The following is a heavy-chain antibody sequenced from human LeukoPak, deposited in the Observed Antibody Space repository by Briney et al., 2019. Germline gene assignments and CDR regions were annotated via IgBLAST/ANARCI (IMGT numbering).Heavy chain of an antibody. D-gene: IGHD6-6*01. CDR3: ARGPSIAARTAIYYFDY. J-gene: IGHJ4*02. CDR1: GYSFTSYW. V-gene: IGHV5-51*01. Sequence: GESLKISCKGSGYSFTSYWIGWVRQMPGKGLEWMGIIYPGDSDTRYSPSFQGQVTISADKSISTAYLQWSSLKASDTAMYYCARGPSIAARTAIYYFDYWGQGTLVTVSS. CDR2: IYPGDSDT.